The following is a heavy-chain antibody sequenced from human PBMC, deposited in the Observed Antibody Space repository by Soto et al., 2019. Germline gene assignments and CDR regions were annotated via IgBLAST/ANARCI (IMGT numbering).Heavy chain of an antibody. CDR3: ARHIALAGTRLYYDY. D-gene: IGHD6-19*01. Sequence: SETLSLTCTGSLGSISSSSFFWGWIRRPPGKGLEWIGTIYYSGSTYYNPSLKSRVSISVDTSENQFSLKLSSVTAADTAIYYCARHIALAGTRLYYDYWGQGALVTVSS. CDR2: IYYSGST. J-gene: IGHJ4*02. CDR1: LGSISSSSFF. V-gene: IGHV4-39*01.